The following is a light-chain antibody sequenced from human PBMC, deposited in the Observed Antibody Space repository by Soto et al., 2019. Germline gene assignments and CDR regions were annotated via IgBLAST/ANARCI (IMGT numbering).Light chain of an antibody. CDR2: LTS. CDR1: QAVNTR. V-gene: IGKV3-11*01. Sequence: EIVLTQSPATLSSFPGDRVTLSCRASQAVNTRLAWYQHKPGQAPRLLIYLTSNRAAGIPARFSGIGSETDLTLTISDVEPEEFAVYDGHQRQSWPRTVGQGTKVDIK. J-gene: IGKJ1*01. CDR3: HQRQSWPRT.